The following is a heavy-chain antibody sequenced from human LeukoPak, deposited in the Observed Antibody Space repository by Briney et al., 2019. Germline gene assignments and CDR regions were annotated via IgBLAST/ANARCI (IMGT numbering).Heavy chain of an antibody. D-gene: IGHD3-16*01. CDR1: GFTFTISG. J-gene: IGHJ4*02. CDR3: AADFHYDYVWGSYPPRY. Sequence: GASVKVSCKASGFTFTISGVQWVRQGRGQRLEWVGWIVAGSGNTNYAQKFQERVTITRDMSTSTAYMELSSLRSEDTAVYYCAADFHYDYVWGSYPPRYWGQGTLVTVSS. CDR2: IVAGSGNT. V-gene: IGHV1-58*01.